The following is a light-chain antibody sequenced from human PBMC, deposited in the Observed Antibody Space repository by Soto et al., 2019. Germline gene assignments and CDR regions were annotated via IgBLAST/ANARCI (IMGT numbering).Light chain of an antibody. CDR3: QQYNSYTYT. J-gene: IGKJ2*01. Sequence: DIQMTQSPSTLSASVGDRVTITCRASQSISSWLAWFQQKTGKAPKLLIYKASSLESGVPSRFSGSGSGTEFTLTISSLQADDFATYYCQQYNSYTYTFGQGTKLEIK. CDR1: QSISSW. V-gene: IGKV1-5*03. CDR2: KAS.